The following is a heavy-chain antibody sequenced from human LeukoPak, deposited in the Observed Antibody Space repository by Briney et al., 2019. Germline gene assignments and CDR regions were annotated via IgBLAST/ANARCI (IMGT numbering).Heavy chain of an antibody. Sequence: GGSLRLSCAASGFTFSSYGMHWVRQAPGKGLEWVAVIWYDGSNKYYADSVKGRFTISRDNSKNTLYLQMNSPRAEDTAVYYCARDAVPAAIDYWGQETLVTVSS. CDR2: IWYDGSNK. J-gene: IGHJ4*02. V-gene: IGHV3-33*01. D-gene: IGHD2-2*01. CDR1: GFTFSSYG. CDR3: ARDAVPAAIDY.